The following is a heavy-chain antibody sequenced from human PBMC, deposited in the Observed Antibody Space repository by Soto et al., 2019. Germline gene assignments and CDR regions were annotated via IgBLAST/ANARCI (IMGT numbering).Heavy chain of an antibody. V-gene: IGHV5-51*01. CDR3: ASVPHITTSSYDYYSGMDV. CDR2: IYPADSDT. J-gene: IGHJ6*02. Sequence: GESLKISCKGSGYSFASQWIGWVRQRPGKGLEWMGNIYPADSDTRYSPSFQGQVTISVDKSIRTVYLQWTSLKASDPAIYYCASVPHITTSSYDYYSGMDVWGQGTTVTVSS. CDR1: GYSFASQW. D-gene: IGHD2-21*01.